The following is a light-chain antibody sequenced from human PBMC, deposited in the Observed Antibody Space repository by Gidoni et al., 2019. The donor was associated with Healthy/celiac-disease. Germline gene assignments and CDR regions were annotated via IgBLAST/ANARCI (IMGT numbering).Light chain of an antibody. CDR2: GAS. Sequence: IVLTQSPGTLPLSPGERATLSCRASQSVSSSYLAWYQQKPGQAPRLLIYGASSRATGIPDRFIGSGSGTDFTLTISRLEPEDFAVYYCQQYGSSPLYTFGQGTKLEIK. V-gene: IGKV3-20*01. J-gene: IGKJ2*01. CDR3: QQYGSSPLYT. CDR1: QSVSSSY.